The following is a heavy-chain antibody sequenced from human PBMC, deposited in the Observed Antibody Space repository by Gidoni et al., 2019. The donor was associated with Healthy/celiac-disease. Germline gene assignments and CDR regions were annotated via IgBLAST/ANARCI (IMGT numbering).Heavy chain of an antibody. D-gene: IGHD2-15*01. CDR2: ISGSGGST. CDR3: ARSPVYCSGGSCYPGYFDY. V-gene: IGHV3-23*01. J-gene: IGHJ4*02. CDR1: GFTFSSSA. Sequence: EVQLLESGGGLVQPGGSLRLSCAASGFTFSSSAMSWVRQAPGKGLEWVSAISGSGGSTYYADSVKGRFTISRDNSKNTLYLQMNSLRAEDTAVYYCARSPVYCSGGSCYPGYFDYWGQGTLVTVSS.